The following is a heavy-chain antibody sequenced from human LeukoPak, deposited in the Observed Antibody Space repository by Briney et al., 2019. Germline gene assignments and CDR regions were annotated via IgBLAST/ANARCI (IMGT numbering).Heavy chain of an antibody. CDR3: ARAAHNSGPDY. J-gene: IGHJ4*02. Sequence: GGSLRLSCAASGFTFSSYSMNWVRQAPGKGLEWVSYINPSSTFIYYADSVRGRFTISRDNAKNSLYLQMNSLRAEDTAVYYCARAAHNSGPDYWGQGTLVTVSS. CDR1: GFTFSSYS. D-gene: IGHD6-19*01. CDR2: INPSSTFI. V-gene: IGHV3-21*05.